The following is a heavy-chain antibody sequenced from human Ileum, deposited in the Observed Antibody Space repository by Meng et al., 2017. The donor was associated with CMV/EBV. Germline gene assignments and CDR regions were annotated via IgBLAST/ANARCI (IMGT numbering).Heavy chain of an antibody. CDR3: AGSSATMMVRYIDY. Sequence: SDGCITSSTYYWSWVRQHPGKGLEWIGCIYYSGSTYCNPYLENRITISVDTSNNQLSQKLSTVTAADKAVYYYAGSSATMMVRYIDYWGQGTLVTVSS. CDR1: DGCITSSTYY. J-gene: IGHJ4*02. D-gene: IGHD3-22*01. V-gene: IGHV4-31*02. CDR2: IYYSGST.